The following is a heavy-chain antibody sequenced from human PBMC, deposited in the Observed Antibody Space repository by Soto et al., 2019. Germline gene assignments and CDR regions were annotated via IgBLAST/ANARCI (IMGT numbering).Heavy chain of an antibody. D-gene: IGHD3-16*01. CDR1: GFTVSSYA. CDR2: ISGSGST. J-gene: IGHJ6*03. Sequence: EVQLLESGGGLVQPGGSLRLSCAASGFTVSSYAMSWVRQAPGKGLEWVSAISGSGSTYSADSVKGWFTISRDSSKNTVYLEMNSLRAEDTAVYYCAKALRFTFTTGYYMDVWGRGTTVTVSS. V-gene: IGHV3-23*01. CDR3: AKALRFTFTTGYYMDV.